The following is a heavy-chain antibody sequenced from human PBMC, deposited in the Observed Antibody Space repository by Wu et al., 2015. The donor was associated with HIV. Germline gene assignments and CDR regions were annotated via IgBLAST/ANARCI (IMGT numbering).Heavy chain of an antibody. CDR1: GYTLISYA. V-gene: IGHV1-3*02. CDR3: ARSQYSSGGGYGTS. D-gene: IGHD3-10*01. Sequence: QVQLVQSGAEVKKPGASVKVSCKASGYTLISYAIHWVRQAPGQRLEWMGWSNAGNGDTKYSQEFQGRVTITRDTSANTAYMELSSLRSEDMAVYYCARSQYSSGGGYGTSWGQGTTVTVSS. J-gene: IGHJ6*02. CDR2: SNAGNGDT.